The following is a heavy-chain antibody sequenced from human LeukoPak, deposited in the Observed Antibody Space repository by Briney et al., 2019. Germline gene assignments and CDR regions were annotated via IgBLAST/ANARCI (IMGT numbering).Heavy chain of an antibody. Sequence: GASVKVSCKASGYTFANYGIIWVRQAPGQGLEWMGWISAYNGDTNYAQRFQGRITMTTDTSTTTAYMELRSLRSDDTAVYYCATLGDVLRLFPLISLDGMDVWGQGTTVTVSS. V-gene: IGHV1-18*01. D-gene: IGHD3-3*01. CDR1: GYTFANYG. CDR2: ISAYNGDT. J-gene: IGHJ6*02. CDR3: ATLGDVLRLFPLISLDGMDV.